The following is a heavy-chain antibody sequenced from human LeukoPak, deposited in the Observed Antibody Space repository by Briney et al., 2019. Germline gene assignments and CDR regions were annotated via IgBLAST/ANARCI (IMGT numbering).Heavy chain of an antibody. CDR1: GGSISSYY. V-gene: IGHV4-59*01. CDR2: IYYSGST. CDR3: ARGDYDFWSGYYPFDY. J-gene: IGHJ4*02. Sequence: SETLSLTCTVSGGSISSYYWSWIRQPPGKGLEWFGYIYYSGSTNYNPSLKSRVTISVDTSKNQFSLKLSSVTAADTAVYYCARGDYDFWSGYYPFDYWGQGTLVTVSS. D-gene: IGHD3-3*01.